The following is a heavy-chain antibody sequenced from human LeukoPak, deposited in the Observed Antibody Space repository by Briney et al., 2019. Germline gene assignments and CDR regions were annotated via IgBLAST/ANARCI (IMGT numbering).Heavy chain of an antibody. CDR3: AKLWGWRTHIDS. J-gene: IGHJ4*02. V-gene: IGHV3-66*02. Sequence: GGSLRLSCTASGLFVSDSYMTWVRQAPGKGLEWVSIIYAGGSTHYTDSVKGRFTISRDNSNNTLYLQMNSLKIEDTAVYYCAKLWGWRTHIDSWGEGTVVTVSS. D-gene: IGHD3-3*01. CDR1: GLFVSDSY. CDR2: IYAGGST.